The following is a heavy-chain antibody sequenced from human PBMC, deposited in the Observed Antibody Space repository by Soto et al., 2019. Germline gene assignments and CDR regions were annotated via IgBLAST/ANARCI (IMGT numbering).Heavy chain of an antibody. CDR1: GFIFTDYW. J-gene: IGHJ4*02. Sequence: GGSLRLSCAASGFIFTDYWMSWVRQAPGKGLEWVANIKQDGSQKDYVDSVKGRFTISRDNAKNSLYLQMNSLRAEDAAVYFCARDSLDMGYFFDHWGQGTLVTVSS. V-gene: IGHV3-7*03. CDR2: IKQDGSQK. CDR3: ARDSLDMGYFFDH. D-gene: IGHD2-2*03.